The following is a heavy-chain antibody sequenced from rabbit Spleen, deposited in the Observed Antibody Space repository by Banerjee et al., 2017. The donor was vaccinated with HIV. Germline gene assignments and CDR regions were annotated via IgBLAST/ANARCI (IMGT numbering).Heavy chain of an antibody. CDR1: GFSFSSSDY. J-gene: IGHJ6*01. CDR3: ARDTGISFSSYGIVL. V-gene: IGHV1S40*01. D-gene: IGHD7-1*01. Sequence: QSLEESGGGLVQPEGSLALTCKASGFSFSSSDYICWVRQAPGKGLVWISCIAGSSSGFTYSAIWAQGRFTISKAVATAVTLQMTRLAAAVTATYFCARDTGISFSSYGIVLWGPGTLVTV. CDR2: IAGSSSGFT.